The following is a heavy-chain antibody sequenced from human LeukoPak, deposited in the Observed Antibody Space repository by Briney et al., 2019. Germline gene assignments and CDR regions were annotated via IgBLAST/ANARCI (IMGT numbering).Heavy chain of an antibody. CDR3: ARDRWVYYYYYMDV. J-gene: IGHJ6*03. CDR2: IYYSGST. Sequence: SETLSLTCTVSGGSISSSSYYWGWIRQPPGKGLEWIGSIYYSGSTYYNPSLKSRVTISVDTSKNQFSLKLTSVTAADTAVYYCARDRWVYYYYYMDVWGKGTTVTVSS. CDR1: GGSISSSSYY. V-gene: IGHV4-39*07. D-gene: IGHD6-13*01.